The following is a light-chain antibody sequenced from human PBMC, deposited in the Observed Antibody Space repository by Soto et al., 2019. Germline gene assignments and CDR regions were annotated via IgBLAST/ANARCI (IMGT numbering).Light chain of an antibody. Sequence: QSVLTQTPSASGTPGQRVNISCSGSSSNIGSNNVNWYQQLPGTAPKLLIYSNNQRPSGVPDRFSGSKSGTSASLAISGLQSENEANFHREARDDSLTGVEFGGGTQLTVL. CDR1: SSNIGSNN. CDR3: EARDDSLTGVE. CDR2: SNN. V-gene: IGLV1-44*01. J-gene: IGLJ2*01.